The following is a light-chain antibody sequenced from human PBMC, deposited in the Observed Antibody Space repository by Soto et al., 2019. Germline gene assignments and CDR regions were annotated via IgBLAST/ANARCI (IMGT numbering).Light chain of an antibody. CDR3: QKFNTAPLT. Sequence: DIQMTQSPSSLSAYVGDRVTITCRASQDISVYLAWYQQKPGKVPKLLIYSASTLQSGVPSRFSGSGSGTDFTLTISSLQTEDVATYYCQKFNTAPLTVGQGPRLEIK. V-gene: IGKV1-27*01. CDR1: QDISVY. CDR2: SAS. J-gene: IGKJ5*01.